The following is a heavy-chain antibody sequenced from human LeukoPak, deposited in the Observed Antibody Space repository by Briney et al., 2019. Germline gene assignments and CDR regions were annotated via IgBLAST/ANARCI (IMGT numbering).Heavy chain of an antibody. J-gene: IGHJ4*02. CDR1: GGSISSYY. D-gene: IGHD3-22*01. V-gene: IGHV4-4*07. CDR2: IYTSGST. Sequence: SETLSLTRTVSGGSISSYYWSWIRQPAGKGLEWIGRIYTSGSTNYNPSLKSRVTMSVDTSKNQFSLKLSSVTAADTAVYYCARETYYYDSSGYFWVDYWGQGTLVTVSS. CDR3: ARETYYYDSSGYFWVDY.